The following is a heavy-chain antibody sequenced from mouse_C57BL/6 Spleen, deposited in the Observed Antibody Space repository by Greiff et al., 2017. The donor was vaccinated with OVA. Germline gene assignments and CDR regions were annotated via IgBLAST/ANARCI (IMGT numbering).Heavy chain of an antibody. CDR3: ARALRSSSMDY. J-gene: IGHJ4*01. CDR1: GYTFTSYW. CDR2: IDPSDSYT. D-gene: IGHD1-1*01. Sequence: QVQLQQPGAELVMPGASVKLSCKASGYTFTSYWMHWVKQRPGQGLEWIGEIDPSDSYTNYNQKFKGKSTLTVDQSSSTAYMQLSSRTSEDSAVYYCARALRSSSMDYWGQGTSVTVSS. V-gene: IGHV1-69*01.